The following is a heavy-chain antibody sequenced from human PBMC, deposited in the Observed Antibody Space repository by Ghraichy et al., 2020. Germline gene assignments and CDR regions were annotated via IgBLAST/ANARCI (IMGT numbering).Heavy chain of an antibody. CDR1: GGTFSSYA. CDR3: AISQYSLLQAALYYYYYGMDV. D-gene: IGHD2/OR15-2a*01. CDR2: IIPIFGTA. V-gene: IGHV1-69*13. J-gene: IGHJ6*02. Sequence: SVKVSCKASGGTFSSYAISWVRQAPGQGLEWMGGIIPIFGTANYAQKFQGRVTITADESTSTAYMELSSLRSEDTAVYYCAISQYSLLQAALYYYYYGMDVWGQGTTVTVSS.